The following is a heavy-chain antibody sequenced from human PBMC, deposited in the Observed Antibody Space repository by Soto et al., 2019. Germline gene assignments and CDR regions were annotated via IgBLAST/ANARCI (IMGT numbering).Heavy chain of an antibody. Sequence: QVQLVESGGGVVQPGRSLRLSCAASGFTFSHYGIHWVRQAPGKGLEWLAVISYDGSNKHYADSVKGRFTVSRDNSKNPLYLQMNSLRAEHTAVYFCARYSGKYQGPIDYWGQGTLVTVSS. J-gene: IGHJ4*02. CDR3: ARYSGKYQGPIDY. D-gene: IGHD1-26*01. CDR2: ISYDGSNK. CDR1: GFTFSHYG. V-gene: IGHV3-30*03.